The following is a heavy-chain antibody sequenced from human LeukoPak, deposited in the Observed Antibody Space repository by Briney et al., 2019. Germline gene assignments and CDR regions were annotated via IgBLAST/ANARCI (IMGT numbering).Heavy chain of an antibody. CDR2: IKQDGSEK. D-gene: IGHD1-26*01. CDR1: GFTFSSYS. Sequence: GGSLRLSCAASGFTFSSYSMNWVRQAPGKGLEWVANIKQDGSEKYYVDSVKGRFTISRDNAKNSLYLQMNSLRAEDTAVYYCARGAYSGTGDYFDYWGQGTLVTVSS. J-gene: IGHJ4*02. CDR3: ARGAYSGTGDYFDY. V-gene: IGHV3-7*01.